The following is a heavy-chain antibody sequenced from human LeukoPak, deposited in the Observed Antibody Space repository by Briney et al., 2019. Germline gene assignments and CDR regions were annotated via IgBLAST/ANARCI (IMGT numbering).Heavy chain of an antibody. D-gene: IGHD4-17*01. CDR2: ISGRGSVI. V-gene: IGHV3-48*01. CDR1: GFTFSSHS. Sequence: GGSLRLSCAAPGFTFSSHSMNWARQAPGKALECLAYISGRGSVIYYADSVKGRFTISRDNAKDSLYLQMNSLRAEDTAVYYCARENGDYAQFDPWGQGTLVTVSS. J-gene: IGHJ5*02. CDR3: ARENGDYAQFDP.